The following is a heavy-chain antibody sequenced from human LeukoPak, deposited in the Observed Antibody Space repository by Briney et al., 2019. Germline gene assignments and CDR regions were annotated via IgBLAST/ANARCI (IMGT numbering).Heavy chain of an antibody. J-gene: IGHJ4*02. CDR2: INHSGST. D-gene: IGHD1-26*01. Sequence: PSETLSLTCAVSGGSFSEYYWSWIRQSPGKGLEWIGEINHSGSTNYNPSLKSRVTISVDTSKNQFSLKLSSVTAADTAVYYCARNPPHGWELLVYFDYWGQGTLVTVSS. CDR1: GGSFSEYY. CDR3: ARNPPHGWELLVYFDY. V-gene: IGHV4-34*01.